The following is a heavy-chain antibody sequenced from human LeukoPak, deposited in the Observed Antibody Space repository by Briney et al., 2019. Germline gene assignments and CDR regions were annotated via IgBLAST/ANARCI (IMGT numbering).Heavy chain of an antibody. V-gene: IGHV3-30*03. CDR2: ISYDGSNK. D-gene: IGHD1-26*01. CDR1: GFTFSSYG. J-gene: IGHJ1*01. CDR3: ARSMGGTGYFQH. Sequence: QPGRSLRLSCAASGFTFSSYGMHWVRQAPGKGLEWVAVISYDGSNKYYADSVKGRFTISRDNSKNTLYLQMNSLRAEDTAVYYCARSMGGTGYFQHWGQGTLVTVSS.